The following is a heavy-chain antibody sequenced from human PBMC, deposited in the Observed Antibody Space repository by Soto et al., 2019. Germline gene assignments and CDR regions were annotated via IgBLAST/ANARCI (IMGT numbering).Heavy chain of an antibody. Sequence: GGSLRLSCAASGFTFSSYDMHWVRQATGKGLEWVSAIGTAGDTYYPGSVKGRFTISRENAKNSLYLQMNSLRAEDTAVYYCARVSVHDAFDIWGQGTMVTVSS. V-gene: IGHV3-13*01. CDR3: ARVSVHDAFDI. CDR2: IGTAGDT. CDR1: GFTFSSYD. D-gene: IGHD1-1*01. J-gene: IGHJ3*02.